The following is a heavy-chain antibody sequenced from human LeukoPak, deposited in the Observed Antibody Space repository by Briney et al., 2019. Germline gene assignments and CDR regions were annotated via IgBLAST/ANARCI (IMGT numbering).Heavy chain of an antibody. CDR1: GCSISSYY. Sequence: PSETLSLTCTVSGCSISSYYWSWIRQPPGKGLEWMGYIYYSGSTNYNPSLKSRVTISVDTSKNQFSLKLSSVTAADTAVYYCARGGSSWYNYYCYYGMDVWGQGTTVTVSS. V-gene: IGHV4-59*01. CDR2: IYYSGST. J-gene: IGHJ6*02. D-gene: IGHD6-13*01. CDR3: ARGGSSWYNYYCYYGMDV.